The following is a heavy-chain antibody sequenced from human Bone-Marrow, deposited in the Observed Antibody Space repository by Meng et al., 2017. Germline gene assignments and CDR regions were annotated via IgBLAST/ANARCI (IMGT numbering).Heavy chain of an antibody. CDR1: AGSISSSSFY. J-gene: IGHJ5*02. Sequence: RHLREYVARVVMRSYILSLTCTVSAGSISSSSFYWGWIRQLPGKGLECIVSIYYSGSTHYNPSLKSRVTISVDTSKNQFSLKLSSVTAADTAVYYCARDCPSPFRWFDPWGQGTLVTVSS. CDR3: ARDCPSPFRWFDP. V-gene: IGHV4-39*07. CDR2: IYYSGST.